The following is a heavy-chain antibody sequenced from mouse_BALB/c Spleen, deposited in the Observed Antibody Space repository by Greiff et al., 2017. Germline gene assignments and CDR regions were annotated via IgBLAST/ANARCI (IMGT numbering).Heavy chain of an antibody. J-gene: IGHJ3*01. Sequence: EVKLMESGGGLVKPGGSLKLSCAASGFTFSDYYMYWVRQTPEKRLEWVATISDGGSYTYYPDSVKGRFTISRDNDKNNLYLQMSSLKSEDTAMYYCARERFAYWGQGTLVTVSA. CDR2: ISDGGSYT. CDR1: GFTFSDYY. V-gene: IGHV5-4*02. CDR3: ARERFAY.